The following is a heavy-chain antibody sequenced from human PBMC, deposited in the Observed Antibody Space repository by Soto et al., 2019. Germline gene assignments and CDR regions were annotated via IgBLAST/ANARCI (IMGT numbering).Heavy chain of an antibody. CDR3: ARNFAGATGGFPTSYYYYGMDV. D-gene: IGHD3-16*01. V-gene: IGHV5-51*01. Sequence: GESLKISCKGSGYSFTSYWIGWVRQMPGKGLEWMGFIYPGGSDTRYSPSFQGQVTISADKSISTAYLQWSSLKASDTAMYYCARNFAGATGGFPTSYYYYGMDVWGQGTTVTVSS. CDR1: GYSFTSYW. J-gene: IGHJ6*02. CDR2: IYPGGSDT.